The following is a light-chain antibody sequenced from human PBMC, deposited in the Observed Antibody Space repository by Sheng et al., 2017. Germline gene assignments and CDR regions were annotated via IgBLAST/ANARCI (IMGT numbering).Light chain of an antibody. Sequence: QSALAQPASVSGSPGQSITISCTGINNDVGGYKYVSLCQHHPGKAPKRMIYDVTHRPSGVPERFSGSKSGASASLTITGLRAEDEGEYYCQSYDTILGGSLFGAGTNLTVL. CDR3: QSYDTILGGSL. J-gene: IGLJ2*01. V-gene: IGLV2-14*03. CDR1: NNDVGGYKY. CDR2: DVT.